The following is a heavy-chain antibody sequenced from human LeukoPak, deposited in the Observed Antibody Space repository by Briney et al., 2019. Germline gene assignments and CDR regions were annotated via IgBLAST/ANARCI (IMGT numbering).Heavy chain of an antibody. Sequence: GGSLRLSCAASGFTFSNAWMNWVRQAPGKGLEWVSRIKSKTDGGTTDYAAPVKGRFTISRDDSKNTLYLQMNSLKTEDTAVYYCSTTYYYDSSEGYWGQGTLVTVSS. V-gene: IGHV3-15*07. D-gene: IGHD3-22*01. CDR1: GFTFSNAW. CDR2: IKSKTDGGTT. J-gene: IGHJ4*02. CDR3: STTYYYDSSEGY.